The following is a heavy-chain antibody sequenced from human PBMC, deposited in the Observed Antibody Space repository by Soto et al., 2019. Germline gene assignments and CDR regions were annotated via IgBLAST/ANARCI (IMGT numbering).Heavy chain of an antibody. Sequence: LCRTWAVWGAASCGYHWSWISQPPGKGLEWIGEINNSGSTNYNPSLKSRVTISIDKSNYPFSLKLSSVTAADTAVYYCARARDLDQWGQGAQVTVYS. CDR3: ARARDLDQ. V-gene: IGHV4-34*01. CDR1: GAASCGYH. CDR2: INNSGST. J-gene: IGHJ4*02.